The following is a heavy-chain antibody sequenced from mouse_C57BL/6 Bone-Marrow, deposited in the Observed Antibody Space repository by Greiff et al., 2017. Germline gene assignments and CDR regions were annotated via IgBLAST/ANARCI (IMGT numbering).Heavy chain of an antibody. Sequence: QVQLKESGPGLVAPSQSLSITCTVSGFSLTSYGVHWVRQPPGKGLEWLVVIWSDGSTTYNSALKSRLSISKDNSKSQVFLKMNSLQTDDTAMYYWARHPDDGYYSYAMDYWGQGTSVTVSS. J-gene: IGHJ4*01. D-gene: IGHD2-3*01. V-gene: IGHV2-6-1*01. CDR3: ARHPDDGYYSYAMDY. CDR2: IWSDGST. CDR1: GFSLTSYG.